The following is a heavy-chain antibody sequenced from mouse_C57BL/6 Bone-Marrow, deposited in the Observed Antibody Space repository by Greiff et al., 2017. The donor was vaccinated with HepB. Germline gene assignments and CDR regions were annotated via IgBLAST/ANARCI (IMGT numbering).Heavy chain of an antibody. J-gene: IGHJ4*01. D-gene: IGHD3-2*02. CDR2: INYDGSST. Sequence: EVKLMESEGGLVQPGSSMKLSCTASGFTFSDYYMAWVRQVPEKGLEWVANINYDGSSTYYLDSLKSRFIISRDNAKNILYLQMSSLKSEDTATYYCARGPDSSGYDYYAMDYWGQGTSVTVSS. CDR1: GFTFSDYY. CDR3: ARGPDSSGYDYYAMDY. V-gene: IGHV5-16*01.